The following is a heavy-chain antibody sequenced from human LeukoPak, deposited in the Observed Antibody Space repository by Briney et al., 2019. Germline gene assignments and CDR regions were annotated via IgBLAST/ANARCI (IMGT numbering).Heavy chain of an antibody. D-gene: IGHD3-22*01. CDR1: GYTLTELS. CDR2: FDPEHGET. J-gene: IGHJ4*02. V-gene: IGHV1-24*01. Sequence: ASVKVSCKVSGYTLTELSMHWVRQAPGKGLEWMGGFDPEHGETIYAQKFQGRVTMTRNTSISTAYMELSSLRSDDTAVCYCARDQKTFYYDSGGYLPFDYWGQGTLVTVSS. CDR3: ARDQKTFYYDSGGYLPFDY.